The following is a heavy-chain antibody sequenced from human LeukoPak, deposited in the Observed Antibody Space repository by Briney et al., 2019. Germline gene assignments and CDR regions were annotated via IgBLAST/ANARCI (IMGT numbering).Heavy chain of an antibody. D-gene: IGHD2-2*02. CDR3: ARPIPGYYYYYMDV. V-gene: IGHV4-39*01. Sequence: SETLSLTCTVSGGSISSSSYYWGWIRQPPGKGLEWIGSIYYSGSTYYNPSLKSRVTISVDTSKNQFSLKLSSVTAADTAVYYCARPIPGYYYYYMDVWGKGTTITVSS. J-gene: IGHJ6*03. CDR2: IYYSGST. CDR1: GGSISSSSYY.